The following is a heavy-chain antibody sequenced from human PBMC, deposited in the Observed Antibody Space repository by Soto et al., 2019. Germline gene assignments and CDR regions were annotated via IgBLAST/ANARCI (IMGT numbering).Heavy chain of an antibody. D-gene: IGHD6-13*01. Sequence: GGSLRLSCAASGFTFDDYAMHWVRQVPGKGLEWVSGINWNSGSMGYGDSVKGRFAISRDNAKNSLHLQMNSLSAEDTASYYCVKDESINWYSGHFRHWGQGTLVTVSS. V-gene: IGHV3-9*01. CDR1: GFTFDDYA. J-gene: IGHJ1*01. CDR3: VKDESINWYSGHFRH. CDR2: INWNSGSM.